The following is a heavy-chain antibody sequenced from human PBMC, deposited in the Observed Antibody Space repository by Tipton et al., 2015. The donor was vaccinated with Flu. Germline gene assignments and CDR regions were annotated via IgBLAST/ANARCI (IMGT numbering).Heavy chain of an antibody. Sequence: TLSLTCAVYGGSFSGYYWSWIRQPPGKGLEWIGEINHSGSTNYNPSLKSRVTISVDTSKNQFSLKLSSVTAADTAVYYCASPATSAAYDFWSGYHHDAFDIWGQGTMVTVSS. CDR3: ASPATSAAYDFWSGYHHDAFDI. D-gene: IGHD3-3*01. V-gene: IGHV4-34*01. J-gene: IGHJ3*02. CDR2: INHSGST. CDR1: GGSFSGYY.